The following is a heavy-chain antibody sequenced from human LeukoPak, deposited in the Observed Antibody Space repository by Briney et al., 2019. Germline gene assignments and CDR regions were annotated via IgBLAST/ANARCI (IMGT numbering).Heavy chain of an antibody. D-gene: IGHD3-22*01. CDR1: GFTFSDYY. CDR2: ISSSGSTI. Sequence: GGSLRLSCAASGFTFSDYYMSWIRQAPGKGLEWVSYISSSGSTIYYADSVKGRFTISRDNAKNSLYLQMNSLRAEDTAVYYCARYTLYYYDSSGYYYVSAFDIWGQGTMVTVSS. CDR3: ARYTLYYYDSSGYYYVSAFDI. V-gene: IGHV3-11*01. J-gene: IGHJ3*02.